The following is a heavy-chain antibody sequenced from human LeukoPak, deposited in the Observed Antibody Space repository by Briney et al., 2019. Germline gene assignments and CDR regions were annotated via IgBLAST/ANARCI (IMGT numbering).Heavy chain of an antibody. CDR1: GYSFTSYW. V-gene: IGHV5-51*01. Sequence: GESLKISCKGSGYSFTSYWIGWVRQMPGKGLEWMGIIYPGDSDTRYSPSFQGQVTISADKSISTAYLQWSSLKASDTAMYYCARGRRIVVVLGATRTHRDYYMDVWGKGTTVTVSS. CDR3: ARGRRIVVVLGATRTHRDYYMDV. CDR2: IYPGDSDT. J-gene: IGHJ6*03. D-gene: IGHD2-15*01.